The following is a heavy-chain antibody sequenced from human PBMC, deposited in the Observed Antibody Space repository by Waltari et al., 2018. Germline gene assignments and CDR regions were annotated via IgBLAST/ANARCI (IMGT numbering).Heavy chain of an antibody. V-gene: IGHV4-61*02. Sequence: QVQLQESGPGLVKPSQTLSLTCTGSGGSISRGRSYWSWIRQPAGKGLEWIGRIYTSGSTNYNPSLKSRVTISVDTSKNQFSLKLSSVTAADTAVYYCARDGSGWYWYFDLWGRGTLVTVSS. CDR2: IYTSGST. CDR3: ARDGSGWYWYFDL. J-gene: IGHJ2*01. D-gene: IGHD6-19*01. CDR1: GGSISRGRSY.